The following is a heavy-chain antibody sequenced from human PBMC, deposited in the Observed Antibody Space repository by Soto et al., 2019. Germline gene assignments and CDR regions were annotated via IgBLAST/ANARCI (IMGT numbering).Heavy chain of an antibody. Sequence: PSETLSLTCFVSGYFIGAGGYYWSWIRHHPGKGLEWIGSFYSSGSIIYNPSLRSRVSISGDMSTNQFFMSLTSVTAADTARYYCARMYSSGSGWFHPWGQGTLVTVSS. CDR1: GYFIGAGGYY. J-gene: IGHJ5*02. V-gene: IGHV4-31*02. D-gene: IGHD6-19*01. CDR2: FYSSGSI. CDR3: ARMYSSGSGWFHP.